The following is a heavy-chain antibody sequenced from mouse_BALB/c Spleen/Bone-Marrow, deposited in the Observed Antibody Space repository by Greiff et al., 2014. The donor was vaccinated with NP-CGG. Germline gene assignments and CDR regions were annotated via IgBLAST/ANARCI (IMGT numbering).Heavy chain of an antibody. CDR3: GRRESGTWFAY. Sequence: EVQLQQSGPDLVKPGASVKISCKASGYTFTSFVMHWVKQKPGQGLEWIGYINPYNDGTKYNEKFKDKATLSSDKSSSTAYMELSSLTSEDSAVYYCGRRESGTWFAYWGQGTLVTVSA. CDR2: INPYNDGT. V-gene: IGHV1-14*01. CDR1: GYTFTSFV. J-gene: IGHJ3*01. D-gene: IGHD4-1*01.